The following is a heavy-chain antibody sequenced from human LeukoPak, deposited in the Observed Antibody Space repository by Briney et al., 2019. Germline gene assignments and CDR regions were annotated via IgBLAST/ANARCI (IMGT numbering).Heavy chain of an antibody. J-gene: IGHJ4*02. CDR2: IYYSGST. CDR3: ARQWRLWFGVVSLYYFDY. Sequence: PSETLSLTCTVSGGSISSSSYYWGWIRQPPGKGLEWIGSIYYSGSTYYNPSLKSRVTISVDTSKNQFSLKMSSVTAADTAVYYCARQWRLWFGVVSLYYFDYWGQGTLVTVSS. D-gene: IGHD3-10*01. CDR1: GGSISSSSYY. V-gene: IGHV4-39*01.